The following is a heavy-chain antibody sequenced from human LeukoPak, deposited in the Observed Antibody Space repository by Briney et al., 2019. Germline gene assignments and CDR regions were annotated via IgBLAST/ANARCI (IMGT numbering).Heavy chain of an antibody. D-gene: IGHD3-22*01. Sequence: GGSLRLSCAASGFTFSSNYMSWVRQAPGKGLEWVSVIYSGGSTYYADSVKGRFTISRDNSKNTLYLQMNSLRAEDTAVYYCARVDYYDSSGYPDDYWGQGTLVTVSS. J-gene: IGHJ4*02. CDR3: ARVDYYDSSGYPDDY. CDR2: IYSGGST. CDR1: GFTFSSNY. V-gene: IGHV3-66*01.